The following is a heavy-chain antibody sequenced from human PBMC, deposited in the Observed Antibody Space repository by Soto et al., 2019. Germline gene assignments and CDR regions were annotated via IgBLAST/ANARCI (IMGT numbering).Heavy chain of an antibody. J-gene: IGHJ4*02. CDR1: GLTFSSYA. CDR3: VLWQPYYFDY. Sequence: GGALRLSCAASGLTFSSYAMSWVRQAPGKGLEWVSAISGSGGSTYYADSVKGRFTISRDNSKNTLYLQMNSLRAEDTAVYYCVLWQPYYFDYWGQGTLVTVSS. V-gene: IGHV3-23*01. D-gene: IGHD6-13*01. CDR2: ISGSGGST.